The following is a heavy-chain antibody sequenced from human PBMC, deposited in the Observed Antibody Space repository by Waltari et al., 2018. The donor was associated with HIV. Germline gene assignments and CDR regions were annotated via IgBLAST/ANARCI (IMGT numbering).Heavy chain of an antibody. V-gene: IGHV3-43D*04. CDR1: GFTFDDYA. D-gene: IGHD5-18*01. J-gene: IGHJ4*02. CDR2: ISWDGGST. Sequence: EVQLVESGGVVVQPGGSLRLSCAACGFTFDDYAMHWVRHAPGQGLEWVSLISWDGGSTYYADSVKGRFTISRDNSKNSLYLQMNSLRAEDTALYYCARGNRIQLWYYFDYWGQGTLVTVSS. CDR3: ARGNRIQLWYYFDY.